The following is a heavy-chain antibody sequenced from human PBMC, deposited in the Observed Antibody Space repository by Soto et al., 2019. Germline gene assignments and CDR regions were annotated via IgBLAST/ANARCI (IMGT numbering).Heavy chain of an antibody. D-gene: IGHD2-15*01. V-gene: IGHV1-69*13. J-gene: IGHJ6*02. CDR3: ARAYCSGGSCYSYYYYYYGMDV. CDR1: GGTFSSYA. Sequence: SVKVSCKASGGTFSSYAISWVRQAPGQGLEWMGGIIPIFGTANYAQKFQGRVTITADESTSTAYMELSSLRSEDTAVYYCARAYCSGGSCYSYYYYYYGMDVWGQGTTVTVSS. CDR2: IIPIFGTA.